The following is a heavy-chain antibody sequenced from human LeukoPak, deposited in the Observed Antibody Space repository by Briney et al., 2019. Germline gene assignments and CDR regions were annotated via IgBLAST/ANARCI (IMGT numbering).Heavy chain of an antibody. D-gene: IGHD2-2*01. CDR2: INPNSGGT. Sequence: ASVKVSCKASGYTFTNYDINWVRQATGQGLEWMGWINPNSGGTNYAQKFQGRVTMTRDTSISTAYMELSRLRSDDTAVYYCARPAPDSIDYWGQGTLVTVSS. V-gene: IGHV1-2*02. CDR3: ARPAPDSIDY. J-gene: IGHJ4*02. CDR1: GYTFTNYD.